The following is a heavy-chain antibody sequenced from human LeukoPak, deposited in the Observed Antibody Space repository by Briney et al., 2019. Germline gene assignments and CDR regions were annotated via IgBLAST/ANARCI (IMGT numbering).Heavy chain of an antibody. Sequence: SETLSLTCTVSGGSISSYYWSWIRQPPGKGLEWIGYIYYSGSTNYNPSLKSRVTISVDTSKNQFSLKLSSVTAADTAVYYCARRTYYDSSGYTVWGQGTLVTVSS. CDR2: IYYSGST. J-gene: IGHJ4*02. CDR1: GGSISSYY. D-gene: IGHD3-22*01. CDR3: ARRTYYDSSGYTV. V-gene: IGHV4-59*01.